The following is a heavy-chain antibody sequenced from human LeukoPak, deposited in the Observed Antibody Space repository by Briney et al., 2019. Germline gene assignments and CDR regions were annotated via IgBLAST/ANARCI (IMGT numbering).Heavy chain of an antibody. J-gene: IGHJ4*02. V-gene: IGHV3-9*01. CDR3: AKGGPRRGYSYGCADY. D-gene: IGHD5-18*01. CDR2: ISWNSGSI. CDR1: GFTFDDYA. Sequence: PGGSLRLSCAASGFTFDDYAMHWVRQAPGKGLEWVSGISWNSGSIGYADSVKGRFTISRDNAKNSLYLQMNSLRAEDTALYYCAKGGPRRGYSYGCADYWGQGTLVTVSS.